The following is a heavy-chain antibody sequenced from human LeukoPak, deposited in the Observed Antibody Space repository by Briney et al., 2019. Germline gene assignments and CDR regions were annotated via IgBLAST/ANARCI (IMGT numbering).Heavy chain of an antibody. CDR3: ARDKSGSYLQRRTDAFDI. Sequence: GGSLRLSCAASGFTFSSYAMHWVRQAPGKGLEWVAVISYDGSNKYYADSVKGRFTISRDNSKNTLYLQMNSLRAEDTAVYYCARDKSGSYLQRRTDAFDIWGQGTMVTVSS. CDR2: ISYDGSNK. V-gene: IGHV3-30-3*01. D-gene: IGHD1-26*01. CDR1: GFTFSSYA. J-gene: IGHJ3*02.